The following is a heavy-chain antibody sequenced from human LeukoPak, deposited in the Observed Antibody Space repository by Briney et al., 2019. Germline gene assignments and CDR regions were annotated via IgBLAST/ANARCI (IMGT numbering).Heavy chain of an antibody. CDR3: ARASSGCGGTCPSDH. J-gene: IGHJ4*02. V-gene: IGHV4-4*07. CDR1: GGSISGYF. Sequence: SETLSLTCTVSGGSISGYFWSWIRQPAGKGLEWIGRIHDNGDSNHNPSLKSGVTMALDTSGNQVSLKLTSVTPADTAVYYCARASSGCGGTCPSDHWGPGTLVTVSS. CDR2: IHDNGDS. D-gene: IGHD2-15*01.